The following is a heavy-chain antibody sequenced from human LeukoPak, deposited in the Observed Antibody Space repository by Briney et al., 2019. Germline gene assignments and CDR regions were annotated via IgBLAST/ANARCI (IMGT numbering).Heavy chain of an antibody. V-gene: IGHV1-24*01. CDR3: ATSFKHERLVRAFDP. J-gene: IGHJ5*02. D-gene: IGHD2-2*01. CDR2: FDPEDGET. Sequence: ASVKVSCKVSGYTLTELSMHWVRQAPGKGLEWMGGFDPEDGETIYAQKFQGRVTMTEDTSTDTAYMELSSLRSEDTAVYYCATSFKHERLVRAFDPWGQGSLVTVSS. CDR1: GYTLTELS.